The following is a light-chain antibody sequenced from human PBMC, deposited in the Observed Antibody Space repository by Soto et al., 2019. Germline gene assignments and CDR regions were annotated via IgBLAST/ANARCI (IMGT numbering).Light chain of an antibody. CDR2: DDS. CDR1: NIGGKS. J-gene: IGLJ1*01. V-gene: IGLV3-21*02. CDR3: QVWDDNSDHHV. Sequence: SYELTQTSSVSVAPGQTARISCGGNNIGGKSVHWYQQKPGQAPVVVVYDDSDRPSGIPERFSGSNSGNTATLTISRVEAGDEADYHCQVWDDNSDHHVFGTGTTVTV.